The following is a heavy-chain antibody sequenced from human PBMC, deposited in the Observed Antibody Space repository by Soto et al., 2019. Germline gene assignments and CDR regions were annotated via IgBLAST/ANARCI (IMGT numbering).Heavy chain of an antibody. Sequence: QVQLVESGGGVVQPGRSLRLSCAASGFTFSSYGMHWVRQAPGKGLDWVAVIWYDGSNKYYADSVKGRFTISRDNSKNTLYLQMNSLRAEDTAVYYCARGRGGGSCYECVPFDYWGQGTLVTVSS. J-gene: IGHJ4*02. CDR1: GFTFSSYG. CDR3: ARGRGGGSCYECVPFDY. CDR2: IWYDGSNK. D-gene: IGHD2-15*01. V-gene: IGHV3-33*01.